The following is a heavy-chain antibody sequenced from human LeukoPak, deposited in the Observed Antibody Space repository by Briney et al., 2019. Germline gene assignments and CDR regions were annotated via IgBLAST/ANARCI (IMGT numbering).Heavy chain of an antibody. D-gene: IGHD3-22*01. J-gene: IGHJ4*02. CDR3: ARLAGYYDSSGIDLYYFDY. Sequence: GESLKISCKGGGCSFTSYWIGCVRQMPGKGLEWMGMIYPGDSDSRYSPSFQGQVTISADKSITTAYLQWSSLKASDTAMYYCARLAGYYDSSGIDLYYFDYWGQGTLVTVSS. CDR2: IYPGDSDS. V-gene: IGHV5-51*01. CDR1: GCSFTSYW.